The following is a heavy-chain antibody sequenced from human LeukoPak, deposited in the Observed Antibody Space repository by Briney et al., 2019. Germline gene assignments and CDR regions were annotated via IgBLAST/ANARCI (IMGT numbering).Heavy chain of an antibody. CDR2: IYYSGST. Sequence: KPSETLSLTCTVSGGSISSSSYYWGWIRQPPGKGLEWIGSIYYSGSTNYNPSLKSRVTISVDTSKNQFSLKLSSVTAADTAVYYCASGTPELYYYDSSGYYTYYFDYWGQGTLVTVSS. CDR3: ASGTPELYYYDSSGYYTYYFDY. D-gene: IGHD3-22*01. CDR1: GGSISSSSYY. J-gene: IGHJ4*02. V-gene: IGHV4-39*07.